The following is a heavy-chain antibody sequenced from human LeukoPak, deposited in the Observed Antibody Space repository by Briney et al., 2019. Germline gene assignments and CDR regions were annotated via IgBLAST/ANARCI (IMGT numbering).Heavy chain of an antibody. CDR2: IQNDGSNE. CDR1: GFTFRSYG. J-gene: IGHJ6*03. V-gene: IGHV3-30*02. CDR3: AKDRCSNGIGCYYYYMDV. Sequence: PGGSLRLSCAASGFTFRSYGMHWVRQAPGKGLGWVAYIQNDGSNEQYADSVKGRFSISRDSSKNILYLQMNSLRAEGTAVYYCAKDRCSNGIGCYYYYMDVWGKGTTVTISS. D-gene: IGHD2-8*01.